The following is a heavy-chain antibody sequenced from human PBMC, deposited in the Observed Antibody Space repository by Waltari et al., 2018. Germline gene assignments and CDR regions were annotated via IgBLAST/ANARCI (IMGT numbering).Heavy chain of an antibody. CDR2: INHSGST. CDR1: GGSFSGYY. Sequence: QVQLQQWGAGLLKPSETLSLTCAVYGGSFSGYYWSWIRQPPGKGLEWIGEINHSGSTNYNPSLKSRVTISVDTSKNQFSLKLSSVTAADTAVYYCARGAKDYYDSSGYYPIDYWGQGTLVTVSS. D-gene: IGHD3-22*01. J-gene: IGHJ4*02. V-gene: IGHV4-34*01. CDR3: ARGAKDYYDSSGYYPIDY.